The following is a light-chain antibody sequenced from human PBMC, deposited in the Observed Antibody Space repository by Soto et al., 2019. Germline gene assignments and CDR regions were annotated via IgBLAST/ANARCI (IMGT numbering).Light chain of an antibody. CDR2: AVS. CDR3: SSLTITSIVV. V-gene: IGLV2-14*03. Sequence: QSALTQPASVSGSPEQSITISCTGTSSDVGGYNYVSWYQQHPGKAPKLMIYAVSIRPSGVSDRFSGSKSGNTASLTISGLQAEDEATYYCSSLTITSIVVFGGGTKLTVL. J-gene: IGLJ2*01. CDR1: SSDVGGYNY.